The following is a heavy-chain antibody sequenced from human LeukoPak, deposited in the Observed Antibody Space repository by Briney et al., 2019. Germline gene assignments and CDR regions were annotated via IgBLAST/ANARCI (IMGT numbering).Heavy chain of an antibody. CDR2: IYYSGST. D-gene: IGHD2/OR15-2a*01. CDR1: GGSISSYY. CDR3: ARERILDAFAI. V-gene: IGHV4-59*01. J-gene: IGHJ3*02. Sequence: SETLSPTCTVSGGSISSYYWSWIRQPPGKGLEWIGYIYYSGSTNYNPSLKSRVTISVDTSKNQFSLKLSSMTAADTAVYYCARERILDAFAIWGQDTMVTVSS.